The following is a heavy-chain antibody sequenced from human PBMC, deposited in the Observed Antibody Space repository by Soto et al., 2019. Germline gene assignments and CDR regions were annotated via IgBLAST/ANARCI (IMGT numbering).Heavy chain of an antibody. V-gene: IGHV3-33*01. CDR3: ARDLFPYYFDY. D-gene: IGHD3-10*01. CDR1: GFTFSSYG. CDR2: IWYDGSNK. Sequence: TGGSLRLSCAASGFTFSSYGMHWVRQAPGKGLEWVAVIWYDGSNKYYADSVKGRFTISRDNSKNTLYLQMNSLRAEDTAVYYCARDLFPYYFDYWGQGTLVTVSS. J-gene: IGHJ4*02.